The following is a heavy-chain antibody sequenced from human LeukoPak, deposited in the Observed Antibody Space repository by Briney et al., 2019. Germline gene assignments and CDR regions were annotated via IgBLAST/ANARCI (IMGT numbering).Heavy chain of an antibody. CDR1: GFSLSASGMC. Sequence: SGPALVKPTQTLTLTCTFSGFSLSASGMCVSWIRQPPGKALEWLARIDWDDDKYYSTSLKTRLTISKDTSKNQVVLTMTNMDPVDTVTYYCARIYSSGAQSDYWGQGTLVTVSS. CDR3: ARIYSSGAQSDY. D-gene: IGHD5-18*01. J-gene: IGHJ4*02. V-gene: IGHV2-70*11. CDR2: IDWDDDK.